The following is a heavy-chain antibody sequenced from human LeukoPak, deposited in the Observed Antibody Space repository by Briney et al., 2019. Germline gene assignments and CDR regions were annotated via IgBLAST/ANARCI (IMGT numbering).Heavy chain of an antibody. CDR2: TYYRSKWYN. J-gene: IGHJ4*02. CDR1: GDSVSSKNGA. V-gene: IGHV6-1*01. CDR3: ARDVGTSGLYTFDY. D-gene: IGHD6-19*01. Sequence: SQTLSLTCAISGDSVSSKNGAWNWIRQSPSRGLEWLGRTYYRSKWYNDYAVSVQGRITINPDTSKNQFSLQLNSVTPEDTAVYYCARDVGTSGLYTFDYWGQGTLVTVSS.